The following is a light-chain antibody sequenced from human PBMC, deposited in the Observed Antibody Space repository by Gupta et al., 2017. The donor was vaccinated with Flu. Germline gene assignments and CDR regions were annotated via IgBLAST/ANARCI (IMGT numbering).Light chain of an antibody. V-gene: IGLV3-19*01. CDR3: DSRDSTDNHQAV. CDR1: SLRNPY. J-gene: IGLJ2*01. CDR2: AKN. Sequence: SSELTQDPAVSVALGHTVRITCQGDSLRNPYASWYQQKPGQAPVLVIYAKNIRPSGIPDRFSGSSSGNTASLTITGAQAEDEADYYCDSRDSTDNHQAVFGGGTKLTVL.